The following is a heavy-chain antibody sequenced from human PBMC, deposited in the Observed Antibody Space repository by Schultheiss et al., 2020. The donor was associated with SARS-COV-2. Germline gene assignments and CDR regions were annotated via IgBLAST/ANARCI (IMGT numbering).Heavy chain of an antibody. J-gene: IGHJ4*02. CDR2: INHSGST. D-gene: IGHD3-22*01. CDR1: GGSFSGYY. Sequence: SETLSLTCAVYGGSFSGYYWSWIRQHPGKGLEWIGEINHSGSTNYNPSLKSRVTMSVDTSKNQFSLKLSSVTAADTAVYYCARDGEDNSGYYYFDYWGQGTLVTVSS. V-gene: IGHV4-34*01. CDR3: ARDGEDNSGYYYFDY.